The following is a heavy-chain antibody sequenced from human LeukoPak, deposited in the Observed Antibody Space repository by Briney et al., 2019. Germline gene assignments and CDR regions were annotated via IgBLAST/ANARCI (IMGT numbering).Heavy chain of an antibody. V-gene: IGHV4-61*02. CDR2: IFSNGNT. Sequence: SETLSLTCTVSRGSISSGTYYWRWLRQPAGTGLEWIGRIFSNGNTNYDPSLKSRVTISVATSKNQFSLKLSSVTAADTAVYYCARGRVSGSPKEGKYYMDVWGKGTTVTVSS. CDR1: RGSISSGTYY. CDR3: ARGRVSGSPKEGKYYMDV. J-gene: IGHJ6*03. D-gene: IGHD2-15*01.